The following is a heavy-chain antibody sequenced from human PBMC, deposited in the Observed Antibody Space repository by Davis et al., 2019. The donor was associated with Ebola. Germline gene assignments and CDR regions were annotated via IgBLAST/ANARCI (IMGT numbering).Heavy chain of an antibody. CDR2: LYHGGGT. Sequence: SETLSLTCTVSGGYISGYYWSWIRQPPGKGLEWIGNLYHGGGTNYSPSLKSRLTISVDTSKNQFSLELISVTAADTAVYYCARAKSSWYYDYWGQGTLVTVSS. J-gene: IGHJ4*02. CDR3: ARAKSSWYYDY. V-gene: IGHV4-59*08. D-gene: IGHD6-13*01. CDR1: GGYISGYY.